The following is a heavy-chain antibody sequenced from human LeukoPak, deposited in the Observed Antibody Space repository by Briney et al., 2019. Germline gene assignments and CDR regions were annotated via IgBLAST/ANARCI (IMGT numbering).Heavy chain of an antibody. V-gene: IGHV3-30*04. CDR2: ISYDGSNK. D-gene: IGHD4-17*01. Sequence: PGGSLRLSCAASGFTFSSYAMHWVRQAPGKGLEWVAVISYDGSNKYYADSVKGRFTISRDNSKNTLYLQMNSLRAEDTAVYYCARPIYYGDYYFDYSGQGTLVTVSS. CDR1: GFTFSSYA. CDR3: ARPIYYGDYYFDY. J-gene: IGHJ4*02.